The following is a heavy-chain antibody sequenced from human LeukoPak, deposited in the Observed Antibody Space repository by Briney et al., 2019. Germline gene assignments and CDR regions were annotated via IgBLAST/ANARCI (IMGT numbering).Heavy chain of an antibody. D-gene: IGHD3-10*01. J-gene: IGHJ4*02. CDR1: GGSISSSSYY. CDR3: AELGYGSGSIDY. CDR2: IYYSGST. Sequence: PSETLSLTCTVSGGSISSSSYYWGWIRQPPGKGLEWIGSIYYSGSTYYNPSLKSRVTLSVDTSKNQFSLKLSSVTAADTAVYYCAELGYGSGSIDYWGQGTLVTVSS. V-gene: IGHV4-39*07.